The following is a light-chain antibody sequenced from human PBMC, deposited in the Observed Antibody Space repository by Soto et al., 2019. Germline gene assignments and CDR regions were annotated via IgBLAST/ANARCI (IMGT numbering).Light chain of an antibody. CDR2: EGS. J-gene: IGLJ1*01. CDR1: SSDVGSYNL. V-gene: IGLV2-14*02. CDR3: SSYTSGSALYV. Sequence: QSALTQPASVSGSPGQSITISCTGTSSDVGSYNLVSWYQQHPGKAPKLMIYEGSKRPSGVSNRFSGSKSGNTASLTISGLQAEDEADYYCSSYTSGSALYVFGTGTKVTV.